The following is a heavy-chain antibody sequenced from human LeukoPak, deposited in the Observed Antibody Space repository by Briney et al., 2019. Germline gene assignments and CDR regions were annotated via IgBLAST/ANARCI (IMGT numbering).Heavy chain of an antibody. D-gene: IGHD6-19*01. CDR2: IWYDGSKK. CDR1: GFTFSRYG. J-gene: IGHJ1*01. Sequence: GRSLRLSCAASGFTFSRYGMHWVRQAPGKGLEWVAVIWYDGSKKNYADSVKGRFTISRDNSENTLNLQMTSLRAEDTAVYYCARVSEDYSSGWYEEYFQYWGQGTLVIVSS. V-gene: IGHV3-33*01. CDR3: ARVSEDYSSGWYEEYFQY.